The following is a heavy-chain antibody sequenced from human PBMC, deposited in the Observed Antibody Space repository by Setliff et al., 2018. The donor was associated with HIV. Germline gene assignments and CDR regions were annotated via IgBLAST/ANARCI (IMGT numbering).Heavy chain of an antibody. V-gene: IGHV4-4*09. CDR1: GDSIGTYS. CDR3: ARGLSFYDPGGFDY. CDR2: IYGSGST. J-gene: IGHJ4*02. Sequence: KPSETLSLTCAVSGDSIGTYSWHWLRQPPGKGLEWIGYIYGSGSTGYNPSLTSRVTMSTDTPNNRFALKLTSVTAADTAVYYCARGLSFYDPGGFDYWGQGTLVTV. D-gene: IGHD3-22*01.